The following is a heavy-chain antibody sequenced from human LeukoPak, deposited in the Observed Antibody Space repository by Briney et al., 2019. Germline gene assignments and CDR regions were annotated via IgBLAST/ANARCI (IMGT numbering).Heavy chain of an antibody. CDR3: AKDYRPHDFWSGLVDY. CDR2: ISYDGSNK. D-gene: IGHD3-3*01. V-gene: IGHV3-30*18. CDR1: GFTFSNYG. J-gene: IGHJ4*02. Sequence: GRSLRLSCAASGFTFSNYGMHWVRQAPGKGLEWVTLISYDGSNKYYADSVKSRFTISRDNSKNTLYLQMNSLRAEDTAVYYCAKDYRPHDFWSGLVDYWGQGTLVTVSS.